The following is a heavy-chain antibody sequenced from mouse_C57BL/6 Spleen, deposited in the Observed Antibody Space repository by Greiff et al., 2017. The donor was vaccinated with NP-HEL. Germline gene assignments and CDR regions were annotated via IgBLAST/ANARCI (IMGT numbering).Heavy chain of an antibody. CDR3: ARKDSNSYYFDY. CDR1: GYTFTSYW. V-gene: IGHV1-50*01. Sequence: QVQLQQSGAELVKPGASVKLSCKASGYTFTSYWMQWVKQRPGQGLEWIGEIDPSDSYTNYNQKFKGKATLTVDTSSSTAYMQLSSLTSEDSAVYYCARKDSNSYYFDYWGQGTTLTVSS. J-gene: IGHJ2*01. D-gene: IGHD2-5*01. CDR2: IDPSDSYT.